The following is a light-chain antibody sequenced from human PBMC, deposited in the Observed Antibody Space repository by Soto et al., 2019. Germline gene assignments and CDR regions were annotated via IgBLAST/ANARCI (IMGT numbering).Light chain of an antibody. CDR1: SSAVGGYNY. Sequence: QSVLTQPASVSGSPGQSITISCTGTSSAVGGYNYVSWYQQHPGKAPKLMIYDVSNRPSGVSNRFSGSKSGNTASLTISGLQAEDEADYYCSSYTSSSFYVFGTGTKVTVL. CDR2: DVS. J-gene: IGLJ1*01. CDR3: SSYTSSSFYV. V-gene: IGLV2-14*03.